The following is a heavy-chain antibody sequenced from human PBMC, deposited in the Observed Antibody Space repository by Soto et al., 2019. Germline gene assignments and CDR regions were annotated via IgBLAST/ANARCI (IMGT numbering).Heavy chain of an antibody. CDR3: ARVPGSGWYRGSYYYGMDV. Sequence: SSVKVSCKASGGTFSSYAISWVRQAPGQGLEWMGGIIPIFGTANYAQKFQGRVTITADESTSTAYMELSSLRSEDTAVYYCARVPGSGWYRGSYYYGMDVWGQGTPVTVYS. V-gene: IGHV1-69*13. CDR2: IIPIFGTA. CDR1: GGTFSSYA. D-gene: IGHD6-19*01. J-gene: IGHJ6*02.